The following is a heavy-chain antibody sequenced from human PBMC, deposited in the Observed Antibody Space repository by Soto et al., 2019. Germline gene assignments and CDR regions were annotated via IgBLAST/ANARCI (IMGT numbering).Heavy chain of an antibody. V-gene: IGHV3-33*08. Sequence: GGSLRLSCAASGFTFSLYGMHWVRQAPGKGLKWVAAIWDDGSREDYADSVKDRLFISRDNSKNTLYLQLDSLGPEDTAVYYCATGQGSLSFHYWGQGTLVTVSS. CDR2: IWDDGSRE. J-gene: IGHJ4*02. CDR1: GFTFSLYG. CDR3: ATGQGSLSFHY. D-gene: IGHD7-27*01.